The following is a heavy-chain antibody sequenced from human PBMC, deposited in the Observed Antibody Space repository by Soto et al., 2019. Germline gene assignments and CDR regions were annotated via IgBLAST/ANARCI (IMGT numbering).Heavy chain of an antibody. D-gene: IGHD3-3*01. CDR1: GFTFSSYA. J-gene: IGHJ6*02. V-gene: IGHV3-30-3*01. CDR3: ARDADFWSGPSYYYGMDV. CDR2: ISYDGSNK. Sequence: SLRLSCAASGFTFSSYAMHWVRQAPGKGLEWVAVISYDGSNKYYADSVKGRFTISRDNSKNTLYLQMNSLRAEDTAVYYCARDADFWSGPSYYYGMDVWGQGTTVTVSS.